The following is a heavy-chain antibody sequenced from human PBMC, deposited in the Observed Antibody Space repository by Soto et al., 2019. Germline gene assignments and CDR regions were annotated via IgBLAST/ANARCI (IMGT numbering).Heavy chain of an antibody. CDR1: GYSFTSYW. D-gene: IGHD2-2*01. J-gene: IGHJ5*02. CDR2: IDPSDSYT. CDR3: ARQKCSSTSCYNWFDP. Sequence: LGESLKISCKGSGYSFTSYWISWVRQMPGKGLEWMGRIDPSDSYTNYSPSFQGHVTISADKSISTAYLQWSSLKASDTAMYYCARQKCSSTSCYNWFDPWGQGTLVTVSS. V-gene: IGHV5-10-1*01.